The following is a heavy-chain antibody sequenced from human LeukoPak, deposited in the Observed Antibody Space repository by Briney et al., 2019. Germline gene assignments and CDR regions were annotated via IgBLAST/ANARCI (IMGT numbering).Heavy chain of an antibody. D-gene: IGHD6-25*01. J-gene: IGHJ4*03. Sequence: PGGSLRLSCAASGFTFSSHAMGWVRQAPGKGLEWVSALSISGDTTYYADSVKGRFTISRDISKSTLYLYLNSLSAGDTAVYYCAKGNFGYYFDPWGQGTAVTVFS. V-gene: IGHV3-23*01. CDR2: LSISGDTT. CDR3: AKGNFGYYFDP. CDR1: GFTFSSHA.